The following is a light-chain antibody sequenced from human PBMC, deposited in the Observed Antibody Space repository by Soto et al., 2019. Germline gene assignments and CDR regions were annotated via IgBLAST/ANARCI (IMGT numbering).Light chain of an antibody. CDR2: EDK. CDR3: CSYAGGGTDV. CDR1: SNDIGEYDL. J-gene: IGLJ1*01. Sequence: QSALTQPASVSGSPGQSITISCTGTSNDIGEYDLVSWYQQYPGKAPKLIIYEDKKRPSGVSNRFSGSKSGHTASLTISGLQAEDESDFYCCSYAGGGTDVFGVGTKVTVL. V-gene: IGLV2-23*01.